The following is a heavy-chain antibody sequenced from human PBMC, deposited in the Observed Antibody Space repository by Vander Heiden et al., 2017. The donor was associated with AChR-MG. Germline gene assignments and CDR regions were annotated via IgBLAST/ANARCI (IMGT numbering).Heavy chain of an antibody. CDR1: GHTFTSYD. CDR3: ARGNVSPGSGSGSYVRY. D-gene: IGHD3-10*01. Sequence: QLQLVQSGAEVKKPVASVKVSCKASGHTFTSYDITWVRQATGQGLEWMGWMNPNSGNTGYAQNFQGRVTMTRNNSISTAYMELSSLRSEDTAVYFCARGNVSPGSGSGSYVRYWGQGTLVTVSS. CDR2: MNPNSGNT. J-gene: IGHJ4*02. V-gene: IGHV1-8*01.